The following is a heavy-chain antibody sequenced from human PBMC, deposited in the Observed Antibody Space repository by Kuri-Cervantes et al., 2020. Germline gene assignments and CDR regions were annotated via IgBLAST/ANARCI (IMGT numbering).Heavy chain of an antibody. CDR3: AKVLRGYYGSGGPFDY. D-gene: IGHD3-10*01. CDR1: GYTFTSYG. CDR2: ISAYNGDT. Sequence: ASVKVSCKASGYTFTSYGISWVRQAPGQGLEWMGWISAYNGDTNYAQKLQGRVAMTRDTSTSTVYMELSSLRSEDTAVYYCAKVLRGYYGSGGPFDYWGQGTLVTVSS. V-gene: IGHV1-18*01. J-gene: IGHJ4*02.